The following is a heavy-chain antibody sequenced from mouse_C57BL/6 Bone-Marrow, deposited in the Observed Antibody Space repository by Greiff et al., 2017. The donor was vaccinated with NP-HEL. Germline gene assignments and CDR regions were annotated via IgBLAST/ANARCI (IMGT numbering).Heavy chain of an antibody. D-gene: IGHD1-1*01. CDR1: GYTFTSYN. CDR2: IYPGNGDT. CDR3: ARATVVATYWYFDV. Sequence: LQESGAELVRPGASVKMSCKASGYTFTSYNMHWVKQTPRQGLEWIGAIYPGNGDTSYNQKFKGKATLTVDKSSSTAYMQLSSLTSEDSAVYFCARATVVATYWYFDVWGTGTTVTVSS. J-gene: IGHJ1*03. V-gene: IGHV1-12*01.